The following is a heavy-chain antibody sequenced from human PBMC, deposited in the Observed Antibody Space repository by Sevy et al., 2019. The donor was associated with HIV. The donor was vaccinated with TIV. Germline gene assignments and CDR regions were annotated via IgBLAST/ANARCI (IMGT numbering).Heavy chain of an antibody. CDR2: IKQDGSEK. J-gene: IGHJ3*02. V-gene: IGHV3-7*01. CDR1: GFTFSSYW. Sequence: QLGGPLRLSCAASGFTFSSYWMSWVRQAPGKGLEWVANIKQDGSEKYYVDSVKGRFTISRDNAKNSLYLQMNSLRAEDTAVYYCARDPSSGWRDDAFDIWGQGTMVTVSS. D-gene: IGHD6-19*01. CDR3: ARDPSSGWRDDAFDI.